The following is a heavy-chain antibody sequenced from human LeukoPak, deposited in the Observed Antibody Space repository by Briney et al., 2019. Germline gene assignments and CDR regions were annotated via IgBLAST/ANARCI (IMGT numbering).Heavy chain of an antibody. V-gene: IGHV1-2*02. CDR1: GYTFTGYY. CDR2: INPNSGGT. Sequence: ASVKVSCKASGYTFTGYYMHWVRQAPGQGLEWMGWINPNSGGTNYAQKFQGRVTMTRDTSISTAYMELSRLRSDDTAVYYCARVVFASYGYDYWGQGTLVTVSS. D-gene: IGHD5-18*01. CDR3: ARVVFASYGYDY. J-gene: IGHJ4*02.